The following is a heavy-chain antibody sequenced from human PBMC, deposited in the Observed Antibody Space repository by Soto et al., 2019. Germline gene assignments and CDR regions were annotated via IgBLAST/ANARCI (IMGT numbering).Heavy chain of an antibody. CDR2: IYYSGST. D-gene: IGHD3-10*02. Sequence: PSETLSLTCTVSGGSISSYYWSWIRQPPGKGLEWIGYIYYSGSTNYNPSLKSRVTISVDTSKNQFSLKLSSVTAADTAVYYCARAPSVRGVIMTGWFDPWGQGTLVTVSS. J-gene: IGHJ5*02. CDR3: ARAPSVRGVIMTGWFDP. V-gene: IGHV4-59*01. CDR1: GGSISSYY.